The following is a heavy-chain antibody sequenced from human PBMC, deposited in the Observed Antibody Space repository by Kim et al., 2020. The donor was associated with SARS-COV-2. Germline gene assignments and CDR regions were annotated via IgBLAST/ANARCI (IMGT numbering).Heavy chain of an antibody. D-gene: IGHD2-2*01. Sequence: ASVKVSCKASGYTFTSYAMHWVRQAPGQRLEWMGWINAGNGNTKYSQKFQGRVTITRDTSASTAYMELSSLRSEDTAVYYCARDPYCSSTSCYRFGYYYYGMDVWGQGATVTVSS. CDR3: ARDPYCSSTSCYRFGYYYYGMDV. CDR1: GYTFTSYA. V-gene: IGHV1-3*01. CDR2: INAGNGNT. J-gene: IGHJ6*02.